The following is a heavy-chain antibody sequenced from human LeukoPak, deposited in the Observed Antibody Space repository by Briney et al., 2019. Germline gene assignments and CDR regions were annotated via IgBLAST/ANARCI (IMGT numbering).Heavy chain of an antibody. V-gene: IGHV6-1*01. D-gene: IGHD2-21*02. Sequence: SQTLSLTCAISGDSASSNSAAWNWIRQSPSRGLEWLGRTYYRSKWYNDYTLSVKSRITINPDTSNNQFSLLLNSVTPEDTAVYYCARGASAMTAFSFDYWGQGTLVTVSS. CDR2: TYYRSKWYN. CDR1: GDSASSNSAA. CDR3: ARGASAMTAFSFDY. J-gene: IGHJ4*02.